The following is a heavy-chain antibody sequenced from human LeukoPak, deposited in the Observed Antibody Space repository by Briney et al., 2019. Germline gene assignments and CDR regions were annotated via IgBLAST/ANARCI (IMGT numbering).Heavy chain of an antibody. CDR2: IYYSGTT. CDR1: GDSVSSAAYY. Sequence: PSETLSLTCTVSGDSVSSAAYYWSWIREHPGKGLEWIGHIYYSGTTYFNPSLKSRVTISVATSKNQFSLKLTSVTTADTAVYYCARAYYYDSSGYSGASNWLHPWGQGTLVTVSS. CDR3: ARAYYYDSSGYSGASNWLHP. J-gene: IGHJ5*02. V-gene: IGHV4-31*03. D-gene: IGHD3-22*01.